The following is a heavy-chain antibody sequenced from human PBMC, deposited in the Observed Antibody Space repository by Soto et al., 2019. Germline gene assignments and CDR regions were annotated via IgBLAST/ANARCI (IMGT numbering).Heavy chain of an antibody. Sequence: QVQLVQSGAEVKKPGASVKISCKASGYTFSNNGITWVRQAPGQGLEWMGWVSGYYGSTNYVQNLQGRVTMTKATSTSTAYMELRSLRSDDTAVYYCARDSDGVFNYWGQGTLVTVSS. D-gene: IGHD4-17*01. V-gene: IGHV1-18*04. CDR1: GYTFSNNG. J-gene: IGHJ4*02. CDR2: VSGYYGST. CDR3: ARDSDGVFNY.